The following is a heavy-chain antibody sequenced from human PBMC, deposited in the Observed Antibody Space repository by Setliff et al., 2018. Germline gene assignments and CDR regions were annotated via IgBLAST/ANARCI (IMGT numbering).Heavy chain of an antibody. CDR3: ARETTMTYSFYYMDV. V-gene: IGHV4-39*07. J-gene: IGHJ6*03. Sequence: VTLSLTCTVSGGSISSGTYSWAWIRQPPGKGLEWIGSVSYSGSTYYNPSLKTRVTISVDTSKNQFSLTLSSVTAADTAVYYCARETTMTYSFYYMDVWGKGTTVTVSS. CDR2: VSYSGST. D-gene: IGHD4-17*01. CDR1: GGSISSGTYS.